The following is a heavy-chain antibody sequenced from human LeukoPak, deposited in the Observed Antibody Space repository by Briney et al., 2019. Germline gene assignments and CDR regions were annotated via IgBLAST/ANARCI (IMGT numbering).Heavy chain of an antibody. CDR1: GFTFSYFW. CDR2: INPDGSEK. Sequence: GGSLRLSCAASGFTFSYFWMSWVRQAPGKGLEWVANINPDGSEKNYVDSVKGRFTISRDSAKNSLYLQMDSLRAEDTAIYYCVRGVADSYGQFDNWGQGTLVTVSS. V-gene: IGHV3-7*01. CDR3: VRGVADSYGQFDN. D-gene: IGHD3-10*01. J-gene: IGHJ4*02.